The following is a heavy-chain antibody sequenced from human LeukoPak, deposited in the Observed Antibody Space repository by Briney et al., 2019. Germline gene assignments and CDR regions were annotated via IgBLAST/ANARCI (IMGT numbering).Heavy chain of an antibody. Sequence: SETLSLTCDVYGGSFRGYYWSWMRHPPGKGLEWMGEINHSGSTKYNPQLQSRVAISGDTSKNQSSLKLSSGGAADTAVYYCARGPGNYWGQGTLVTVSS. V-gene: IGHV4-34*01. J-gene: IGHJ4*02. CDR1: GGSFRGYY. CDR3: ARGPGNY. CDR2: INHSGST.